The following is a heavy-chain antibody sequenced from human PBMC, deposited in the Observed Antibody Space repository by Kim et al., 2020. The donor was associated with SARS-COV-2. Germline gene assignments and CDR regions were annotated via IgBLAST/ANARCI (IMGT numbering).Heavy chain of an antibody. V-gene: IGHV3-73*01. D-gene: IGHD1-1*01. CDR2: IRSKAHSYAT. Sequence: GGSLRLSCAASGFTFSGSAMHWVRQASGKGLEWVGRIRSKAHSYATAYAASVKGRFTISRDDSKNTAYLQMNSLKTEDTAVYYCTRGLDPYYYYYYGMDVWGQGTTVTVSS. CDR1: GFTFSGSA. J-gene: IGHJ6*02. CDR3: TRGLDPYYYYYYGMDV.